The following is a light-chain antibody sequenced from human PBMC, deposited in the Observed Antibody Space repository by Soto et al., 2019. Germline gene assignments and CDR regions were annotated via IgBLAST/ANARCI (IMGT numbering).Light chain of an antibody. CDR1: QGVSSF. Sequence: IQLTQSPSSLSASVGDRVTITCRASQGVSSFVAWYQQKPGKAPKLLIDTISTLQSGVPSRFIGSGSGTDFTLTISSLQPEDFATYDCQQHNSYPRTFGGGTKVEIK. CDR2: TIS. V-gene: IGKV1-9*01. CDR3: QQHNSYPRT. J-gene: IGKJ4*01.